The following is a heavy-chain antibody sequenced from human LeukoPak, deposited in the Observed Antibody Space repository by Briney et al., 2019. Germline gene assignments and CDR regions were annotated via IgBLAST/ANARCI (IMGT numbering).Heavy chain of an antibody. CDR3: ARADGCPFDWFPGACYYYMDV. D-gene: IGHD3-9*01. CDR1: GYTFTGYY. V-gene: IGHV1-2*02. CDR2: INPNSGGT. Sequence: GASVKVSCKASGYTFTGYYMHWVRQAPGQGLEWMGWINPNSGGTNYAQKFQGKVTMTRDTSISTAYMELSRLRSDDTAVYYCARADGCPFDWFPGACYYYMDVWGKGTTVTVSS. J-gene: IGHJ6*03.